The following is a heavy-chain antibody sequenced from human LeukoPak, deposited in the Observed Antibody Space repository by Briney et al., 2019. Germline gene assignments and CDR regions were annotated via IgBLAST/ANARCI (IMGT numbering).Heavy chain of an antibody. V-gene: IGHV3-30-3*01. D-gene: IGHD1-26*01. J-gene: IGHJ5*02. CDR3: ARDSGSYYNWFDP. CDR2: ISYDGSNK. Sequence: PGRSLRLSCAASGFTFSSYAMHWVRQAPGKGLEWVAVISYDGSNKYYADSVKGRFTISRDNSKNTLYLQMNSLRAEDTAVYYCARDSGSYYNWFDPWGQGTLVTVSS. CDR1: GFTFSSYA.